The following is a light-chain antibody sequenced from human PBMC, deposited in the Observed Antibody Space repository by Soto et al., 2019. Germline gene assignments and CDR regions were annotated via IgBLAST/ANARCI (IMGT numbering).Light chain of an antibody. V-gene: IGKV3D-15*01. Sequence: EIVLTQSPGTLSLSPGERATLSCRASQSIGGNYLAWYQQQPGRAPRLLMYGASRRATGIPDRFSGSGSGTEFTLTINSLQSEDFAVYYCQQYNNWPPRTFGQGTKVDIK. CDR2: GAS. CDR1: QSIGGN. CDR3: QQYNNWPPRT. J-gene: IGKJ1*01.